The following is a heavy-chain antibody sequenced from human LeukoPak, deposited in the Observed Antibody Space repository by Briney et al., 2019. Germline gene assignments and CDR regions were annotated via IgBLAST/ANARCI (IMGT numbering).Heavy chain of an antibody. Sequence: HPGGSLRLSCAASGFTVSSNYMSWVRQAPGKGLEWVSVIYSGGSTYYADSVKGRFTISRDNSKNTLYLQMNSLRAEDTAVYYCVRDGAYSSGWPPATDYWGQGTLVTVSS. CDR2: IYSGGST. V-gene: IGHV3-53*01. D-gene: IGHD6-19*01. J-gene: IGHJ4*02. CDR1: GFTVSSNY. CDR3: VRDGAYSSGWPPATDY.